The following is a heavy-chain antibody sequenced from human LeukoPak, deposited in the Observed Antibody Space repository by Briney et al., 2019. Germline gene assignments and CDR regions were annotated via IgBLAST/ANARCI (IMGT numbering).Heavy chain of an antibody. CDR1: GFTFSSYA. D-gene: IGHD6-13*01. CDR3: AKLEAVGYSSSPFDY. CDR2: ISGSGGST. Sequence: GGSLRLSCAASGFTFSSYAMSWVRQAPGKGLEWVSAISGSGGSTYYADSVKGRFTISRDNSKNTLYLLMNSLRAEDTAVYYCAKLEAVGYSSSPFDYWGQGTLVTVSS. J-gene: IGHJ4*02. V-gene: IGHV3-23*01.